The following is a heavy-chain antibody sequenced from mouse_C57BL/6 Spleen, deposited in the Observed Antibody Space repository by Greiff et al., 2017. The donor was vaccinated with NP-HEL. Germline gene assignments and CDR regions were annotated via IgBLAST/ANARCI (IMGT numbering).Heavy chain of an antibody. V-gene: IGHV2-5*01. J-gene: IGHJ2*01. CDR1: GFSLTSYG. CDR3: AKEALHLYYFDY. Sequence: QVQLQQSGPGLVQPSQSLSITCTVSGFSLTSYGVHWVRQSPGKGLEWLGVIWRGGSTDYNAAYMSRLSITTDNSKSQVFFKMNSLQADDTAIYYCAKEALHLYYFDYWGQGTTLTVSS. CDR2: IWRGGST.